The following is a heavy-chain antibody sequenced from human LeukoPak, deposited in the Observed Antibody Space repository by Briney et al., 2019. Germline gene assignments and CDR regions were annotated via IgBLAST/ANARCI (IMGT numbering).Heavy chain of an antibody. D-gene: IGHD5-18*01. V-gene: IGHV1-2*02. Sequence: GASVKVSCKASGYTFTGYYIHWVRQAPGQGLEWMGWINPNSGGTNYAQKFQGRVTMTRDTSISTAYMELSSLRSEDTAVYYCARAEGPNTAMVGYWGQGTLVTVSS. CDR2: INPNSGGT. CDR1: GYTFTGYY. J-gene: IGHJ4*02. CDR3: ARAEGPNTAMVGY.